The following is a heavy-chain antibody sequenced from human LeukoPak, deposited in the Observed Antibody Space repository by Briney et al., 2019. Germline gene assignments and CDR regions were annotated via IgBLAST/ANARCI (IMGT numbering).Heavy chain of an antibody. CDR3: AKGVGYCSCGSCQQFDY. J-gene: IGHJ4*02. D-gene: IGHD2-15*01. Sequence: GGSLRLSCAASGFTFSSYAMHWVRQAPGKGLEWMTVISYDGSNKYYADSVKGRFTISRDNSKNTLYLQMNSLRAEDTAVYYCAKGVGYCSCGSCQQFDYWGQGTLVTVSS. CDR1: GFTFSSYA. V-gene: IGHV3-30*04. CDR2: ISYDGSNK.